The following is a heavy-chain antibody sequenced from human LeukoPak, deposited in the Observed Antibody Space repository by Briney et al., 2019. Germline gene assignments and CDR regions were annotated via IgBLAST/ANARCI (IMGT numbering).Heavy chain of an antibody. Sequence: GGSLRLSCAASGFTFSSYAMNWVRQAPGKGLEWVSTISGSGGSTYYADSVKGRFSISRDNSKNTLYLQMNSLRAEDTAVYYCATAPSGSYFDYWGQGTLVTVSS. CDR2: ISGSGGST. CDR3: ATAPSGSYFDY. CDR1: GFTFSSYA. J-gene: IGHJ4*02. V-gene: IGHV3-23*01. D-gene: IGHD1-26*01.